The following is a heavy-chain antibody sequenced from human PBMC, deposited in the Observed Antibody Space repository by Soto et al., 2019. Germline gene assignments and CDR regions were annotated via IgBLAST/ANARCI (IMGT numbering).Heavy chain of an antibody. CDR1: GFTVSSNY. J-gene: IGHJ3*02. Sequence: GGSLRLSCAASGFTVSSNYMSWVRQAPGKGLEWVSVIYSGGSTYYADSVKGRFTISRDNSKNTLYLQMNSLRAEETAVYYCARGANYYCAFDIWGQGTMVTVSS. CDR2: IYSGGST. V-gene: IGHV3-66*02. CDR3: ARGANYYCAFDI. D-gene: IGHD1-26*01.